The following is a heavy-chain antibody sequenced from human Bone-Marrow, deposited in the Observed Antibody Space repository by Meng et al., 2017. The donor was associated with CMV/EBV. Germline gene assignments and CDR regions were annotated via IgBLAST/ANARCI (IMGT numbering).Heavy chain of an antibody. CDR3: ARDSHKLRQDHSGLHY. D-gene: IGHD1-14*01. CDR2: ISYDGSNK. CDR1: GFTFSSYA. J-gene: IGHJ4*02. Sequence: AGSLKISCAASGFTFSSYAMHWVRQAPGKGLEWVAVISYDGSNKYYADSVKGRFTISSDNSKNMLYLQMYSLGAEDTAEYYCARDSHKLRQDHSGLHYWGQGTLVTVSS. V-gene: IGHV3-30-3*01.